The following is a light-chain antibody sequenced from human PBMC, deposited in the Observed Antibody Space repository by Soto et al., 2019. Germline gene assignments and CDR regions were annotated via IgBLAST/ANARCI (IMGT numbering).Light chain of an antibody. CDR3: SSYTSSSTPYV. J-gene: IGLJ1*01. CDR2: DVH. CDR1: SSDIGGHNF. Sequence: SLLTQPASESVSPGQSITISCTGTSSDIGGHNFVSWYQHHPGKAPNLMIFDVHTRPSGVSNRCSGSKSANTASRTISGFQAEEEADYYCSSYTSSSTPYVFGTGTKVTVL. V-gene: IGLV2-14*03.